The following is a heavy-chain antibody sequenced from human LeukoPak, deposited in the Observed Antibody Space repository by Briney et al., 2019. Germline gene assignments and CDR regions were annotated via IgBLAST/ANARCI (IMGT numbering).Heavy chain of an antibody. Sequence: SETLSLTCTVSGGSISSDYWSWIRQPPGKGLEWIGYIYYSGSTNYNPSLKSRVTISVDTSKNQFSLKLSSVTAADTAVYYCAISTAMVNYYYMDVWGKGTTVTVSS. CDR2: IYYSGST. J-gene: IGHJ6*03. V-gene: IGHV4-59*01. CDR1: GGSISSDY. CDR3: AISTAMVNYYYMDV. D-gene: IGHD5-18*01.